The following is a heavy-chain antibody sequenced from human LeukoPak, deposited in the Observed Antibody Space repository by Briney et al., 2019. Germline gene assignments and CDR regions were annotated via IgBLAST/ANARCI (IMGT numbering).Heavy chain of an antibody. CDR1: GFTFSRYS. V-gene: IGHV3-21*01. J-gene: IGHJ4*02. Sequence: GGSLRLSCAASGFTFSRYSMNWVRQAPGKGLEWVSSIGSGSSDIKNADSVKGRFTISRDNAKNSLYLQMNSLRAEDTAVYYCAIVGATRYFDYWGQGTLVTVSS. CDR2: IGSGSSDI. CDR3: AIVGATRYFDY. D-gene: IGHD1-26*01.